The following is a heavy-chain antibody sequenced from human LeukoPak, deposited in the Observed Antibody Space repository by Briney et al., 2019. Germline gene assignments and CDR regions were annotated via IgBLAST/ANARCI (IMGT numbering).Heavy chain of an antibody. J-gene: IGHJ4*02. D-gene: IGHD1-26*01. CDR3: ARDKIVGATNFDY. CDR2: IKQEGGEI. Sequence: PGGSLRLSCAASGFSFRNYWMSWVRQVPGKGLEWVANIKQEGGEIYYVDSVKGRFTISRDNAKNPLFLQMNSLRVEDTAIYYCARDKIVGATNFDYWGQGTLVTVSS. CDR1: GFSFRNYW. V-gene: IGHV3-7*03.